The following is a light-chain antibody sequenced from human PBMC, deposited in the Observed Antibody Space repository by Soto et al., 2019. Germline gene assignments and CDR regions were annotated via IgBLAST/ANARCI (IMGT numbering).Light chain of an antibody. CDR3: QQYARSPIT. CDR1: QSVGRNY. V-gene: IGKV3-20*01. J-gene: IGKJ5*01. CDR2: DAS. Sequence: ENVLTQSPDTLSLSPGERATLSCRASQSVGRNYLAWYQQKPGQAPRLLIRDASSRATGIPDRFSGSGSGTDFTLTVSRVEPEDFAVYYCQQYARSPITFGQGTRLDIK.